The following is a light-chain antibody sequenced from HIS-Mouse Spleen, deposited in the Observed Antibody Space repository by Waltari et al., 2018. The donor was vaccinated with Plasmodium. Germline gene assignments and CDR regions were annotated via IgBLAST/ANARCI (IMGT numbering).Light chain of an antibody. CDR3: QQYDNLPFT. V-gene: IGKV1-33*01. CDR2: DAS. CDR1: QDISHY. J-gene: IGKJ3*01. Sequence: DIQMTQSPSSLSASVGDRVTITCQASQDISHYLNWYQQKPGKAPKLLFYDASNLETGVPSRFSGSGSGTDFTFTISSLQPEDIATYYCQQYDNLPFTFGPGTKVDIK.